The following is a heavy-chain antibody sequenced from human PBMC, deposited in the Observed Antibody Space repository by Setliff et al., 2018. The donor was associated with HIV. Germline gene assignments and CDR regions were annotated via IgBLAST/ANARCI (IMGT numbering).Heavy chain of an antibody. CDR2: VSSRGDT. CDR3: ARDVLDLVISVYGF. D-gene: IGHD3-22*01. CDR1: DSGTYY. J-gene: IGHJ4*02. V-gene: IGHV4-61*02. Sequence: SETLSLTCTVSDSGTYYWSWIRQPARKGLEWIGRVSSRGDTNYNPSLKRRVTISVDTSKNQFSLKLNSVTAADTAAYYCARDVLDLVISVYGFWGQGSPVTVSS.